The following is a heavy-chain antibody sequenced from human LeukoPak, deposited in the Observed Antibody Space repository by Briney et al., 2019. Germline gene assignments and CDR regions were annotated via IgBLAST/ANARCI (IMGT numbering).Heavy chain of an antibody. CDR1: GLTFSAYA. CDR3: AKRGGYCSSASCYYYYMDV. CDR2: TTSSGGST. Sequence: GGSLRLSCVSSGLTFSAYAMSWVRQAPGRGLEWVSGTTSSGGSTYYADSVKGRFTISRDNSKNTLFLQMNGLRAEDTAVYYCAKRGGYCSSASCYYYYMDVWGKGTTVTVSS. J-gene: IGHJ6*03. D-gene: IGHD2-2*01. V-gene: IGHV3-23*01.